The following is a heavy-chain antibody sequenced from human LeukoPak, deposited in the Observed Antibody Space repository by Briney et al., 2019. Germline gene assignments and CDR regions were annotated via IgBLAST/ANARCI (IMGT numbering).Heavy chain of an antibody. CDR1: GGSISSYY. V-gene: IGHV4-59*01. J-gene: IGHJ3*02. D-gene: IGHD2-15*01. CDR2: IYYSGST. CDR3: ARGGSAFDI. Sequence: KPSETLSLTCTVSGGSISSYYWSWIRQPPGKGLEWIGYIYYSGSTNYNPSLMGRVTISVDTSKNQFSLKLSSMTAADTAVYYCARGGSAFDIWGQGTMVTVSS.